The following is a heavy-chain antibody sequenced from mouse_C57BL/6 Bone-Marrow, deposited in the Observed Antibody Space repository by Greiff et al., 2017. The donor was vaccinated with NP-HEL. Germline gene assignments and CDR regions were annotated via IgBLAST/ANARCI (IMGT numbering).Heavy chain of an antibody. D-gene: IGHD4-1*01. V-gene: IGHV1-85*01. Sequence: QVQLKESGPELVKPGASVKLSCKASGYTFTSYDINWVKQRPGQGLEWIGWIYPRDGSTKYNEKFKGKAALTVDTSSSTAYMELHSLTSEDSAVYFCAILGPAWFAYWGQGTLVTVSA. CDR2: IYPRDGST. CDR3: AILGPAWFAY. J-gene: IGHJ3*01. CDR1: GYTFTSYD.